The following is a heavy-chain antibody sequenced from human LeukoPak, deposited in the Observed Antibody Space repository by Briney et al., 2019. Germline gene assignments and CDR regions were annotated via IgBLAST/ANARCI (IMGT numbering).Heavy chain of an antibody. J-gene: IGHJ4*02. CDR2: INHSGSS. V-gene: IGHV4-34*01. D-gene: IGHD3-10*01. Sequence: SETLSLTCAVYGGSFSGYYWSWIRQPPGKGLEWIGEINHSGSSNYNPSLKSRVTISVDRYKNQFFLMLSSVTAAGTAVYYCARYPYYYGSGSYDYWGQGTLVTVSS. CDR3: ARYPYYYGSGSYDY. CDR1: GGSFSGYY.